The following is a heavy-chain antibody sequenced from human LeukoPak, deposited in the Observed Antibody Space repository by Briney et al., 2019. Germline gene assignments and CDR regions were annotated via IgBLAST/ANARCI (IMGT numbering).Heavy chain of an antibody. V-gene: IGHV3-49*04. CDR3: TRDRGYSYGYGEY. J-gene: IGHJ4*02. Sequence: PGGSLRLSCTASGFTLGGYAMSWVRQAPGNGLEWVGFIRNKLHGGTTEYAASVKDRFSISRDDSKNIAYLQMNSLKNEDTAVYYCTRDRGYSYGYGEYWGQGTLVTVSS. D-gene: IGHD5-18*01. CDR2: IRNKLHGGTT. CDR1: GFTLGGYA.